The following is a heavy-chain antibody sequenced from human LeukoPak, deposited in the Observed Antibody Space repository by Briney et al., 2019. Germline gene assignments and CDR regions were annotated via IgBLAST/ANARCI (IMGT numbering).Heavy chain of an antibody. D-gene: IGHD3-10*01. CDR3: ARGENSGSYFSYFDS. CDR2: IDHTGRS. J-gene: IGHJ5*01. Sequence: PSETLSLTCAVYGGSFSGHYWTWIRQPPGKGLEWIGEIDHTGRSTCNPSLTSRVTISKDSSKNQSSLSLGSVIAADTAVYFCARGENSGSYFSYFDSWAQGTPVTVSS. V-gene: IGHV4-34*01. CDR1: GGSFSGHY.